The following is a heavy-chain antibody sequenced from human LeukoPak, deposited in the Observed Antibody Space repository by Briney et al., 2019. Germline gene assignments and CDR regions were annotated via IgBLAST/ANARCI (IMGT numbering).Heavy chain of an antibody. CDR1: GFTVSSNY. V-gene: IGHV3-66*01. J-gene: IGHJ4*02. CDR3: ARDLNDILTGYYTDY. Sequence: GGSLRLSCAASGFTVSSNYMSWVRQAPGKGLEWVSVIYSGGSTYYADSVKGRFTISRDNSKNTLYLQMNSLRAEDTAGYYCARDLNDILTGYYTDYWGQGTLVTVTS. D-gene: IGHD3-9*01. CDR2: IYSGGST.